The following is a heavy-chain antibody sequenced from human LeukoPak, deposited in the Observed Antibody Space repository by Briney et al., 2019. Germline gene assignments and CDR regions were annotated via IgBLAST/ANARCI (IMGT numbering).Heavy chain of an antibody. CDR3: TRAIAAGKREPYYFDY. V-gene: IGHV1-2*02. Sequence: ASVKVSCKASGYTITGYYMLWVRQAPGQGLEWMGWINPNSGGTNYAQKFQGRVTMTRDTSISTAYMELSRLRSDDTAVYYCTRAIAAGKREPYYFDYWGQGTLVTVSS. CDR2: INPNSGGT. D-gene: IGHD6-13*01. J-gene: IGHJ4*02. CDR1: GYTITGYY.